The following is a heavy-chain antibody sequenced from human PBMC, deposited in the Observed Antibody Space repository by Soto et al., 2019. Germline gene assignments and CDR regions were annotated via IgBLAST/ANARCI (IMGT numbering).Heavy chain of an antibody. CDR1: GYTFTGYY. V-gene: IGHV1-2*04. J-gene: IGHJ6*02. CDR2: INPNSGGT. CDR3: ARDLGGVIAAAGNDYYYGMDV. D-gene: IGHD6-13*01. Sequence: ASVKVSCKASGYTFTGYYMHWVRQAPGQGLEWMGWINPNSGGTNYAQKFQGWVTMTRDTSISTAYMELSRLRSDDTAVYYCARDLGGVIAAAGNDYYYGMDVWGQGTTVTVS.